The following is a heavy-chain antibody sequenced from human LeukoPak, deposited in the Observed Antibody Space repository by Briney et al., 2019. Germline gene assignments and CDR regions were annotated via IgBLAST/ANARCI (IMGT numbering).Heavy chain of an antibody. CDR3: ARDYYGSGSYEGGSFDY. J-gene: IGHJ4*02. CDR2: ISSNGGST. V-gene: IGHV3-64*01. D-gene: IGHD3-10*01. Sequence: GGSLRLSCAASGFTFSNYAMHWVRQAPGKGLEYVSAISSNGGSTYYANSVKGRFTISRDNSKNTLYLQMGSLRAEDMAVYYCARDYYGSGSYEGGSFDYWAREPWSPSPQ. CDR1: GFTFSNYA.